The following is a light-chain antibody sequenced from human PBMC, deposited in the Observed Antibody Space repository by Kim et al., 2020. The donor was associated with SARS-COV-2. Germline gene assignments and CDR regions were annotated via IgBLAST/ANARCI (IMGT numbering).Light chain of an antibody. CDR2: RNN. CDR1: SKNVGNQG. J-gene: IGLJ3*02. V-gene: IGLV10-54*01. Sequence: QTGTLTCTGNSKNVGNQGEAWLQQHQGHPPKPLSYRNNNRPSGISERLSASRSGNTASLTITGLQPEDEADYYCSAWDSSLSAWVFGGGTQLTVL. CDR3: SAWDSSLSAWV.